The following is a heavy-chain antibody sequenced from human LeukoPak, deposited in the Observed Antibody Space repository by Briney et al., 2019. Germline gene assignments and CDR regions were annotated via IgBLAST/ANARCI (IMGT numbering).Heavy chain of an antibody. V-gene: IGHV3-30*18. D-gene: IGHD5-12*01. Sequence: GGSLRLSCAASGFTFSSYGMHWVRQAPGKGLEWVAVISYDGSNKYYADSVKGRFTISRDNSKNTLYLQMNSLRAEDTAVYYCAKAGDRYSGYDHYSDYWGQGTLVTVSS. CDR3: AKAGDRYSGYDHYSDY. J-gene: IGHJ4*02. CDR1: GFTFSSYG. CDR2: ISYDGSNK.